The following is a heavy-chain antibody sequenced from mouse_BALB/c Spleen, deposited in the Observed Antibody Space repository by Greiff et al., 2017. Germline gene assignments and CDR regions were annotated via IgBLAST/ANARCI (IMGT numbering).Heavy chain of an antibody. CDR3: TRSPYYGSGYAWYFDG. J-gene: IGHJ1*01. Sequence: VQLQQSGAELVKPGASVKLSCKASGYTFTSYYMYWVKQRPGQGLEWIGGINPSNGGTNFNEKFKSKATLTVDKSSSTAYMQLSSLTSEDSAVYYCTRSPYYGSGYAWYFDGWGAGTTVTVAS. CDR1: GYTFTSYY. CDR2: INPSNGGT. D-gene: IGHD1-1*01. V-gene: IGHV1S16*01.